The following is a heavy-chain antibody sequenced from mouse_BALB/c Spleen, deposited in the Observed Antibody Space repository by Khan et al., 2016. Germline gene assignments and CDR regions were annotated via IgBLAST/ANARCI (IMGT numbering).Heavy chain of an antibody. Sequence: EVKLQESGPGLVKPSQSLSLTCTVTGYSITSDYAWNWIRQFPGNKLECMGYISSSGSTIYNPSLKSRISITRDTSKNQFFLQLNSVTTEDTATYYCARSGALYGNFAYWGQGTLVTVSA. CDR1: GYSITSDYA. CDR2: ISSSGST. V-gene: IGHV3-2*02. J-gene: IGHJ3*01. CDR3: ARSGALYGNFAY. D-gene: IGHD2-1*01.